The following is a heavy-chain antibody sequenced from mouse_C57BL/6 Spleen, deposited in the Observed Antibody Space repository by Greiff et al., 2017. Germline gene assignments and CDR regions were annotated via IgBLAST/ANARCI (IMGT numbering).Heavy chain of an antibody. CDR1: GYTFTSYW. Sequence: QVQLQQPGAELVRPGSSVKLSCKASGYTFTSYWMHWVKQRPIQGLEWIGNIYPSDSETHYNQKFKDKATLTVDKSSSTAYMQLSSLTSEDSAVYYCARGDYYGSSDYWGQGTTLTVSS. J-gene: IGHJ2*01. D-gene: IGHD1-1*01. CDR2: IYPSDSET. CDR3: ARGDYYGSSDY. V-gene: IGHV1-52*01.